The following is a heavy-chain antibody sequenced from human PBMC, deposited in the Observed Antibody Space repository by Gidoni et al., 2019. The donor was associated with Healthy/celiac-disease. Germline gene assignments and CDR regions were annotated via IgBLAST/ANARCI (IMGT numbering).Heavy chain of an antibody. Sequence: QVQLQQWGAGLLKPSETLSLTCAVYGGSFSGYYWSWIRQPPGKGLEWIGEINHSGSTNYNPSLKSRVTISIDTSKSQFSLKLSSVTAADTAVYYCAGGHRIVVVPAASGWFDPWGQGTLVTVSS. CDR3: AGGHRIVVVPAASGWFDP. CDR2: INHSGST. V-gene: IGHV4-34*01. CDR1: GGSFSGYY. D-gene: IGHD2-2*01. J-gene: IGHJ5*02.